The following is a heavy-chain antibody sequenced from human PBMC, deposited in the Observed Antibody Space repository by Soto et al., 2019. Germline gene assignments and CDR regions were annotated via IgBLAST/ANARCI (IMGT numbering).Heavy chain of an antibody. CDR1: GGSISSYY. CDR2: IYYSGST. Sequence: QVQLQESGPGLVKPSETLSLTCTVSGGSISSYYWSWIRQPPGKGLEWIGYIYYSGSTNYNPSLKSRVTISVDTSKNQFSLKLSSVTAADTAVYYCARRLYGDYYDYWGQGTLVTVSS. D-gene: IGHD4-17*01. CDR3: ARRLYGDYYDY. J-gene: IGHJ4*02. V-gene: IGHV4-59*01.